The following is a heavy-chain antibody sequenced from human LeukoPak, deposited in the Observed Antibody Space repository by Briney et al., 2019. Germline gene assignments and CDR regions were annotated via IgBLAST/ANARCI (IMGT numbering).Heavy chain of an antibody. CDR3: ARDQVGAPNKALDI. J-gene: IGHJ3*02. V-gene: IGHV4-4*07. D-gene: IGHD1-26*01. CDR1: GGSISSYY. Sequence: PSETLSLTCTVSGGSISSYYWSWIRQPAGKGLEWIGRIYTSGSTNYNPSLKSRVTMSVDTSKNQFSPKLSSVTAADTAVYYCARDQVGAPNKALDIWGQGTMVTVSS. CDR2: IYTSGST.